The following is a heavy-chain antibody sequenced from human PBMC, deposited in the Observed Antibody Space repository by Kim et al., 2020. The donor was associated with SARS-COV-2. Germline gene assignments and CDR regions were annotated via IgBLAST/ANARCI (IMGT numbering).Heavy chain of an antibody. CDR3: VVRGDNALDY. J-gene: IGHJ4*02. Sequence: GGSLRLSCAASGFTFSNYWMHWVRQSPGKGLVWVSRINTDGSTTTYADSVKGRLTISRDNAKNTLYLQMNSLRAEDTAVYYCVVRGDNALDYWGQGTRVTVSS. CDR1: GFTFSNYW. CDR2: INTDGSTT. V-gene: IGHV3-74*01. D-gene: IGHD3-10*01.